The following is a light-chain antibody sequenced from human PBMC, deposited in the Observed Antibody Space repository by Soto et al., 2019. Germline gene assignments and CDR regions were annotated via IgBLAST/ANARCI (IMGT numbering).Light chain of an antibody. CDR1: QSVSSSY. V-gene: IGKV3-20*01. Sequence: EIVLTQSPGTLSLSPGERATLSCRASQSVSSSYLAWYQQKPGQAPRLLIYGASSRATGIPDRFSGSGSGTDFTINISRLEPDDFAVYYCQPYGSSPRTFGQGTKVEIK. J-gene: IGKJ1*01. CDR2: GAS. CDR3: QPYGSSPRT.